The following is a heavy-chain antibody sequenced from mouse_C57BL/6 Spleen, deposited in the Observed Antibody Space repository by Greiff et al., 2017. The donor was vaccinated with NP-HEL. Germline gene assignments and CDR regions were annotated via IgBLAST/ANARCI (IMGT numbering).Heavy chain of an antibody. J-gene: IGHJ2*01. CDR3: TTGYYDRAFDY. CDR1: GFNIKDYY. CDR2: IDPEDGDT. D-gene: IGHD2-4*01. V-gene: IGHV14-1*01. Sequence: EVQLQQSGAELVRPGASVKLSCTASGFNIKDYYMHWVKQRPEQGLEWIGRIDPEDGDTEYAPKFQGKATMTADISSNTAYLQLSSLTSEDTAVYYCTTGYYDRAFDYWGQGTTLTVSS.